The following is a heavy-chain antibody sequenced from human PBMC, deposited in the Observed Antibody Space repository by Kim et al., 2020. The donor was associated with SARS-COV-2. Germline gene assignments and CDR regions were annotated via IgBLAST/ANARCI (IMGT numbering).Heavy chain of an antibody. Sequence: DSVKGRFTISRHNSKNTLYLQMNSLRAEDTAVYYCARTSNWVGATYYFDYWGQGTLVTVSS. D-gene: IGHD1-26*01. V-gene: IGHV3-53*04. J-gene: IGHJ4*02. CDR3: ARTSNWVGATYYFDY.